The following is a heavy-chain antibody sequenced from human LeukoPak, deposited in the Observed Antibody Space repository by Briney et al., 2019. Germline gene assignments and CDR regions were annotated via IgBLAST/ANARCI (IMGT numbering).Heavy chain of an antibody. J-gene: IGHJ4*02. CDR3: AKGCSYTNCYTSDY. Sequence: GGSLRLSCAASGFTFSNYAMTWVRQAPGKGPEWVSAISGSGDSTHYADSVKGRFTISRDNSKNTLYLQMNSLRAEDTAVYYCAKGCSYTNCYTSDYWGQGTLVTVSS. CDR1: GFTFSNYA. CDR2: ISGSGDST. V-gene: IGHV3-23*01. D-gene: IGHD2-2*02.